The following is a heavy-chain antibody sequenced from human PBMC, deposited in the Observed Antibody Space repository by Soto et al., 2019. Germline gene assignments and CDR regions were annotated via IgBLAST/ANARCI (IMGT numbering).Heavy chain of an antibody. V-gene: IGHV3-23*01. CDR2: ISGRGGST. D-gene: IGHD3-9*01. J-gene: IGHJ6*02. Sequence: GESLRLSCAASGFTFSSYAMSLVRQAPGKGLEWVSAISGRGGSTYYADSVKGRFTISRDNSKNTLYLQMNSLRADDTAAYYCAKRGPQYYDILTGYYGNGMDVWGQGTKVTVSS. CDR1: GFTFSSYA. CDR3: AKRGPQYYDILTGYYGNGMDV.